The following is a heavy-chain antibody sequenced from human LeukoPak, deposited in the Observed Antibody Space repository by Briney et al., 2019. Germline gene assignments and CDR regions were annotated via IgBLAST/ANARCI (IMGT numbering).Heavy chain of an antibody. D-gene: IGHD5-18*01. J-gene: IGHJ4*02. Sequence: SETLSLTCTVFGGSISSSSYYWGWIRQPPGKGLEWIGSIYYSGSTYYNPSLKSRVTISVDTSKNQFSLKLSSVTAADTAVYYCARQQLWSQRIDYWGQGTLVTVSS. V-gene: IGHV4-39*01. CDR2: IYYSGST. CDR1: GGSISSSSYY. CDR3: ARQQLWSQRIDY.